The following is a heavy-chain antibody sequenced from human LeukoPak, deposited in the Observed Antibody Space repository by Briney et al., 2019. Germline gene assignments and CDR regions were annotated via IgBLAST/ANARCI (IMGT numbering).Heavy chain of an antibody. J-gene: IGHJ6*02. CDR2: INPNSGGT. Sequence: ASVKVSCKASGYTFTGYYMHWVRQAPGQGLEWMGWINPNSGGTNYAQKFQGRVTMTRDTSISTAYMELSRLRSDDTAVYYCAGTDSAAGPYYYYYYGMDVWGQGTTVTVSS. D-gene: IGHD6-13*01. V-gene: IGHV1-2*02. CDR3: AGTDSAAGPYYYYYYGMDV. CDR1: GYTFTGYY.